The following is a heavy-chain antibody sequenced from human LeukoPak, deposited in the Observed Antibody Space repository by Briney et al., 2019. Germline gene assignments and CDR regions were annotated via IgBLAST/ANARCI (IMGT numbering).Heavy chain of an antibody. J-gene: IGHJ4*02. CDR2: ISGSGDNT. CDR3: AKGSYYDSSGSFYFDY. CDR1: GFTFSSYA. Sequence: GGSLRLSCVASGFTFSSYAMSWVRQAPGKGLEWVSGISGSGDNTYCADSVKGRFTISRDNSKNTLYVQVNSPGTEDTAAYYCAKGSYYDSSGSFYFDYWGQGTLVTVSS. V-gene: IGHV3-23*01. D-gene: IGHD3-22*01.